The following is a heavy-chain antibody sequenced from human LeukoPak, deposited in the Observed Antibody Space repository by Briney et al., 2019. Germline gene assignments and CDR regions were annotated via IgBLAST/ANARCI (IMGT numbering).Heavy chain of an antibody. Sequence: SETLSLTFTVSGGSISSSSYYWGWIRQPPGKGLEWIGSIYYSGSTYYNPSLKSRVTISVDTSKNQFSLKLSSVTAADTAVYYCLTLSLGIAVAGTHYWGQGTLVTVSS. D-gene: IGHD6-19*01. CDR3: LTLSLGIAVAGTHY. CDR1: GGSISSSSYY. V-gene: IGHV4-39*07. CDR2: IYYSGST. J-gene: IGHJ4*02.